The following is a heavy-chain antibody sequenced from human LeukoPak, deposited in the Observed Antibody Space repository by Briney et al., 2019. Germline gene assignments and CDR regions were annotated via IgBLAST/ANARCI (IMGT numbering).Heavy chain of an antibody. Sequence: GGSLRLSCAASGFTFSSYWMSWVRQAPGKGLEWVANRKQDGSEKYYVDSVKGRFTISRDNAKNSLYLQMNSLRAEDTAVYYCARGGRTTYYDFWSGYYFDYWGQGTLVTVSS. J-gene: IGHJ4*02. V-gene: IGHV3-7*03. CDR3: ARGGRTTYYDFWSGYYFDY. CDR2: RKQDGSEK. D-gene: IGHD3-3*01. CDR1: GFTFSSYW.